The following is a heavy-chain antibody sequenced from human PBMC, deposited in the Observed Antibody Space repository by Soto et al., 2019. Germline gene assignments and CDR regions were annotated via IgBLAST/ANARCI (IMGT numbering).Heavy chain of an antibody. CDR1: GYTFTSYD. V-gene: IGHV1-8*01. D-gene: IGHD3-10*01. CDR3: ARGINYYAWGDDAFDI. J-gene: IGHJ3*02. Sequence: QVQLVQSGAEVKKPGASVKVSCKASGYTFTSYDINWVRQATGQGLEWMGWMNPNSGNTGYAQKFQVRVTMTRNTSISTAYMELSSLRSEDTAVYYCARGINYYAWGDDAFDIWGQGTMVTVSS. CDR2: MNPNSGNT.